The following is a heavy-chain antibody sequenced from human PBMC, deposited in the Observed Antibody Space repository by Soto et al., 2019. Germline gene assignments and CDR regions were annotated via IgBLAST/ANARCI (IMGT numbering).Heavy chain of an antibody. J-gene: IGHJ6*02. V-gene: IGHV5-51*01. D-gene: IGHD6-13*01. CDR1: GCRFTTYW. CDR2: IYPGDSDT. CDR3: ARTAAAGKYYYGMDV. Sequence: GETLQLTCTGSGCRFTTYWIGCVRQLTGKGLESMGLIYPGDSDTRYSPSFQGQVTISADKSISTAYLQWSSLKASDTAMYYCARTAAAGKYYYGMDVWGQGTTVTVSS.